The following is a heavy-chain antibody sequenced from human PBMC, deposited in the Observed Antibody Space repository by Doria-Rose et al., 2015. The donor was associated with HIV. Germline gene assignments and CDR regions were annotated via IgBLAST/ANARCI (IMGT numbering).Heavy chain of an antibody. J-gene: IGHJ4*02. V-gene: IGHV2-26*01. CDR2: NFSDDER. Sequence: QITLKESGPVLVKPTETLTLTCTVSGVSLSSPGMGVSWIRQPPGKALEWLANNFSDDERSYKTSLKSRATISRGTSKSQVVLTMTDMDPVDTATYYCARIKSSRWYHKYYFDFWGQGTLVIVSA. CDR3: ARIKSSRWYHKYYFDF. CDR1: GVSLSSPGMG. D-gene: IGHD6-13*01.